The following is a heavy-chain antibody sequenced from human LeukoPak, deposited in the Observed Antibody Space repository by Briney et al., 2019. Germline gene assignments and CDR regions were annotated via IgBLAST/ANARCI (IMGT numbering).Heavy chain of an antibody. CDR1: GGSISTYY. Sequence: SETLSLTCTVSGGSISTYYWSWIRQPPGKGLECIGYIYYSGSTYYNPSLKSRVTISVDTSKNQFSLKLSSVTAADTAVYYCARRPYDFWRSWFDPWGQGTLVTVS. V-gene: IGHV4-59*08. D-gene: IGHD3-3*01. CDR3: ARRPYDFWRSWFDP. CDR2: IYYSGST. J-gene: IGHJ5*02.